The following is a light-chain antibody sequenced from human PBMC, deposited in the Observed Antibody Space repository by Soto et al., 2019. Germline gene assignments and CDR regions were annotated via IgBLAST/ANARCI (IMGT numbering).Light chain of an antibody. CDR2: AAS. V-gene: IGKV1-9*01. J-gene: IGKJ2*01. CDR1: QAISSY. CDR3: QQLDSYPRT. Sequence: IQVTQSPSSLSASVGDRVTITCRASQAISSYLAWYQQKPGKAPNLLFYAASTLQSGVPSRFSGSASGTDFTLTISSLQPEDFATYYCQQLDSYPRTFGQGTKVEIK.